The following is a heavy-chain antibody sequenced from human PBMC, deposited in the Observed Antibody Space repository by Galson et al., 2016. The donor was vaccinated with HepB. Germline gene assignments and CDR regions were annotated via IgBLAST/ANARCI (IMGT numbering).Heavy chain of an antibody. D-gene: IGHD1/OR15-1a*01. CDR1: GFTFSSYS. CDR3: AREGTGGFDY. J-gene: IGHJ4*02. V-gene: IGHV3-21*06. CDR2: FSSSGSYM. Sequence: SLRLSCAASGFTFSSYSINWVRQAPGKGLEWVSSFSSSGSYMYYADSVKGRFTISRDNARNSVYLQLNSLRAEDTAVYHCAREGTGGFDYWGRGTLVTVSS.